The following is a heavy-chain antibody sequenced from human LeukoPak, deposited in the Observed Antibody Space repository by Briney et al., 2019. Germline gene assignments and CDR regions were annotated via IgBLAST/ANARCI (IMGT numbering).Heavy chain of an antibody. CDR2: MSYSGYT. CDR3: SRRVVESAAITERNWFDP. V-gene: IGHV4-59*08. J-gene: IGHJ5*02. D-gene: IGHD5-24*01. Sequence: SETLSLTCTVSGGSISTYYWSWIRQPPGVGPEWIGYMSYSGYTQYNPSLRSRVSISVDTSNNQFSLKLNSVTAADTAVYYCSRRVVESAAITERNWFDPWGQGILVTVSS. CDR1: GGSISTYY.